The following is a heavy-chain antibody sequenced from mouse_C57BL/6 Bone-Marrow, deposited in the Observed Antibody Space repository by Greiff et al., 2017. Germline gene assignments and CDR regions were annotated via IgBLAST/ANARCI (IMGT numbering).Heavy chain of an antibody. Sequence: SGAELVRPGSSVKMSCKTSGYTFTSYGINWVKQRPGQGLEWIGYIYSGNGYTEYNEKFKGKATLTSDTSSSTAYMQLSSLTSEDSAIYFCAGLRAAWFAYWGQGTLVTVSA. J-gene: IGHJ3*01. V-gene: IGHV1-58*01. CDR1: GYTFTSYG. CDR2: IYSGNGYT. D-gene: IGHD3-1*01. CDR3: AGLRAAWFAY.